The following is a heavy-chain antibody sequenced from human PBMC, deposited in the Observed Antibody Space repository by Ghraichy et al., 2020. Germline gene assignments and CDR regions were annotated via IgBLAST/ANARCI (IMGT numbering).Heavy chain of an antibody. CDR2: IYYSGST. D-gene: IGHD6-13*01. CDR1: GGSISSSSYY. V-gene: IGHV4-39*01. CDR3: ARLLDPDSSSWYSVYYYGMDV. J-gene: IGHJ6*02. Sequence: SETLSLTCTVSGGSISSSSYYWGWIRQPPGKGLEWIGSIYYSGSTYYNPSLKSRVTISVDTSKNQFSLKLSSVTAADTAVYYCARLLDPDSSSWYSVYYYGMDVWGQGTTVTVSS.